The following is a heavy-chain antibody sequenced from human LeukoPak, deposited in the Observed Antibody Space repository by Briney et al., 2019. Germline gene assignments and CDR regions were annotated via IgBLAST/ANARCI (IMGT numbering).Heavy chain of an antibody. V-gene: IGHV4-39*07. CDR2: INHSGST. Sequence: PSETLSLTCTVSGGSISSSSYYWGWIRQPPGKGLEWIGEINHSGSTNYNPSLKSRVTISVDTSKNQFSLKLSSVTAADTAVYYCARGPSRSSGLFDYWGQGTLVTVSS. CDR3: ARGPSRSSGLFDY. J-gene: IGHJ4*02. CDR1: GGSISSSSYY. D-gene: IGHD3/OR15-3a*01.